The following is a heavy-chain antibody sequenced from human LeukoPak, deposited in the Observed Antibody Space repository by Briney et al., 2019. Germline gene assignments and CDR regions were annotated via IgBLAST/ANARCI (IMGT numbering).Heavy chain of an antibody. Sequence: PSETLSLTCAVYGGSFSGYYWSWIRQAPGKGLEWIGEINHRGSINYNPSLKSRVTISVDTSKNQFSLKLISVTAADTAVYYCAIWFGGDYYMDVWGKGTTVTVSS. CDR1: GGSFSGYY. CDR3: AIWFGGDYYMDV. V-gene: IGHV4-34*01. D-gene: IGHD3-10*01. J-gene: IGHJ6*03. CDR2: INHRGSI.